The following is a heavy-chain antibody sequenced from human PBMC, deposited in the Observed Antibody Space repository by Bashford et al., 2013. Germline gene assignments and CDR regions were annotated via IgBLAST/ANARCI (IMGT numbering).Heavy chain of an antibody. CDR1: GYTFTSYA. D-gene: IGHD1-7*01. Sequence: ASVKVSCKASGYTFTSYAMHWVRQAPGQRLEWLGWINVGKGNTQYSQKFQGRVTISMDTSANTVYMELSSLRSEDTAVYYCARDPGTTTSYFDYWGQGTLVTVSS. J-gene: IGHJ4*02. CDR3: ARDPGTTTSYFDY. CDR2: INVGKGNT. V-gene: IGHV1-3*01.